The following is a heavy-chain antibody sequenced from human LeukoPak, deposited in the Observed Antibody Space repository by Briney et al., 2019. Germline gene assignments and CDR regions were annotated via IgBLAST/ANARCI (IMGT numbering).Heavy chain of an antibody. J-gene: IGHJ4*02. V-gene: IGHV3-21*01. Sequence: PGGSLRLSCAASGFTFSSYSMNWVRQAPGKGLEWVSSISSSSSYIYYADSVKGRFTIPRDNAKNSLYLQMNSLRAEDTAVYYCATDLSYTSSWSDYWGQGTLVTVSS. CDR1: GFTFSSYS. CDR2: ISSSSSYI. CDR3: ATDLSYTSSWSDY. D-gene: IGHD6-13*01.